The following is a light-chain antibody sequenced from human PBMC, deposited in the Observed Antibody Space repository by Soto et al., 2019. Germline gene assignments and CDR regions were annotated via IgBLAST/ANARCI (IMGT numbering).Light chain of an antibody. CDR1: SSDIGGYNY. J-gene: IGLJ2*01. CDR2: EAS. Sequence: QSALTQPASVSGSPGQSITISCTGTSSDIGGYNYVSWYQQHPGQAPKLMIYEASNRPSGVSNRFSGSNSGNTASLTISGLQAEDEADDYCTSYTTSSTPHVVFGGGTRLTVL. V-gene: IGLV2-14*01. CDR3: TSYTTSSTPHVV.